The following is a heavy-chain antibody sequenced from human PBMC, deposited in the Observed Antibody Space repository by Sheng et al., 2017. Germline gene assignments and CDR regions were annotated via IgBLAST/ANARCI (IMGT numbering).Heavy chain of an antibody. V-gene: IGHV3-21*01. CDR3: ARDWQQPWGYYFDY. CDR1: GFTFSSYS. J-gene: IGHJ4*02. D-gene: IGHD6-13*01. Sequence: EVQLVESGGGLVKPGGSLRLSCAASGFTFSSYSMNWVRQAPGKGLEWVSSISSSSSYIYYADSVKGRFTISRDNAKNSLYLQMNSLRAEDTAVYYCARDWQQPWGYYFDYWGQGTLVTVSS. CDR2: ISSSSSYI.